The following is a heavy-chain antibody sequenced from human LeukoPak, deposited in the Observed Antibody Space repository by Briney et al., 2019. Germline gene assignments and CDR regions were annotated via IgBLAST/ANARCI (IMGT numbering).Heavy chain of an antibody. J-gene: IGHJ4*02. D-gene: IGHD5-18*01. CDR3: AKDMGSYGYFDY. CDR2: ISGSGGST. Sequence: GGSLRLSCAASGFTFSSYAMSWVRQAPGKGLEWVSAISGSGGSTYYADSVKGRFTISRDNSKNSLYLQMNSLRAEDTALYYCAKDMGSYGYFDYWGQGTLVTVSS. CDR1: GFTFSSYA. V-gene: IGHV3-23*01.